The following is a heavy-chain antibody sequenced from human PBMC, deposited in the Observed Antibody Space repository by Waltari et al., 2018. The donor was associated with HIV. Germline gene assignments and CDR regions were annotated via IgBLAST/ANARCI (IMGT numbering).Heavy chain of an antibody. D-gene: IGHD1-26*01. Sequence: EVHLVESGGGLVKPGGSLRLSCTASGFTFSTYNMNWVRQAPGKGLEWVSSIISTSSHISYTDSVKGRITIHRDNAKNSLFLQMNNLRVEDTAIYYCAIDPVGASRNNWFDSWGQGALVTVSS. J-gene: IGHJ5*01. CDR1: GFTFSTYN. V-gene: IGHV3-21*06. CDR3: AIDPVGASRNNWFDS. CDR2: IISTSSHI.